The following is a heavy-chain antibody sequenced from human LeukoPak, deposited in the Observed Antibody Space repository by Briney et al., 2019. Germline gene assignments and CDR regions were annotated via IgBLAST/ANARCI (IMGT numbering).Heavy chain of an antibody. CDR3: ARHFSHDFWSGYPLYYFDY. D-gene: IGHD3-3*01. Sequence: SETLSLTCTVSGGSISNYYWSWIRQSPGKGLEWIGYIYYSGSTNYNPSLKSRVTISVDTSKNQFSLKLNSVTAADTAVYYCARHFSHDFWSGYPLYYFDYWGQGTLVTVSS. CDR1: GGSISNYY. CDR2: IYYSGST. J-gene: IGHJ4*02. V-gene: IGHV4-59*08.